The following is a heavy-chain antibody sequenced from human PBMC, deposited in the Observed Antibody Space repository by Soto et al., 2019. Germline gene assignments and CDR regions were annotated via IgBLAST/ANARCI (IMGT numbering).Heavy chain of an antibody. D-gene: IGHD3-9*01. CDR2: ISYDGSNK. CDR1: GYTFTGYY. CDR3: ARDSYYDILTGYLTDY. Sequence: GASVKVSCKASGYTFTGYYMHWVRQAPGKGLEWVAVISYDGSNKYYADSVKGRFTISRDNSKNTLYLQMNSLRAEDTAVYYCARDSYYDILTGYLTDYWGQGTLVTVSS. J-gene: IGHJ4*02. V-gene: IGHV3-30-3*01.